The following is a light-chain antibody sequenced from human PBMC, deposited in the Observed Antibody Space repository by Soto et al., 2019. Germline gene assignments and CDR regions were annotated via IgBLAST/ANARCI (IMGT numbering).Light chain of an antibody. CDR2: EVS. CDR1: DSDVGGYNY. V-gene: IGLV2-14*01. J-gene: IGLJ1*01. CDR3: SSYTSSTFYV. Sequence: QSALTQPASVSGSPGQSITISCTGTDSDVGGYNYVSWYQQHPGKAPKLIISEVSNRPSGVSNRSSGSKSGNTASLTISGLQAEDEADYYCSSYTSSTFYVFGTGTKLTVL.